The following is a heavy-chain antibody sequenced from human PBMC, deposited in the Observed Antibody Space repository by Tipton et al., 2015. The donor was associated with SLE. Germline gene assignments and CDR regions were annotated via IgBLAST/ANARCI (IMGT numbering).Heavy chain of an antibody. J-gene: IGHJ5*02. CDR2: IYNLGNT. V-gene: IGHV4-31*03. CDR1: GGAISTFY. Sequence: LRLSCTVSGGAISTFYWSWIRQHPGKGLEWIGYIYNLGNTYYNPSLKSRLAISIDTSKNQFSLKLTSVTAADTAVYYCARAIRFFDPWGQGTLVTVSS. CDR3: ARAIRFFDP. D-gene: IGHD2-2*02.